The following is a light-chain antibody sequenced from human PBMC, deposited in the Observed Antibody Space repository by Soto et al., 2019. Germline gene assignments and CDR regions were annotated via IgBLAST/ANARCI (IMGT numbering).Light chain of an antibody. Sequence: EIVLTQSPATLSLSPGETATLSCGARQSVSSSYLAWYQQQPGLAPRLLIYDASSRATGIPDRFSGSGSGTDFTLTISRLEPEDFAVYYYQQYGSSPFTFGGGTKVEIK. V-gene: IGKV3D-20*01. CDR2: DAS. J-gene: IGKJ4*01. CDR1: QSVSSSY. CDR3: QQYGSSPFT.